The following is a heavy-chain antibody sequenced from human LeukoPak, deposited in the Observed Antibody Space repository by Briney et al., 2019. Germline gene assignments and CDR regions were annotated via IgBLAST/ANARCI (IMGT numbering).Heavy chain of an antibody. Sequence: GGSLRLSCAASGFTFSSYSMNWVRQAPGKGLEWVSYISSSISTIYYADSVKGRFTISRDNAKNSLSLQMNSLRDEDTAVYYCARDRQFSFDYWGQGTLVTVSS. J-gene: IGHJ4*02. V-gene: IGHV3-48*02. CDR1: GFTFSSYS. CDR3: ARDRQFSFDY. D-gene: IGHD5-24*01. CDR2: ISSSISTI.